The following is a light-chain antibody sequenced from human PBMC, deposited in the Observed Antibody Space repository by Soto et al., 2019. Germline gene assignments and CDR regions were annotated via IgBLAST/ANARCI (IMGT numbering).Light chain of an antibody. CDR3: CSYAGRSYV. CDR1: SSDVGGYNY. CDR2: DVS. J-gene: IGLJ1*01. V-gene: IGLV2-11*01. Sequence: QSVLTQPRSVSGSPGQSVTISCTGTSSDVGGYNYVSWYQQHPGKAPKLMIYDVSKRPSGAPDRFSGSKSGNTASLTISGLQAEDEADYYCCSYAGRSYVFGTGTKVTVL.